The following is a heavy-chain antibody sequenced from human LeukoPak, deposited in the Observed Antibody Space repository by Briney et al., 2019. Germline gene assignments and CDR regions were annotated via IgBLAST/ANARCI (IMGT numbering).Heavy chain of an antibody. Sequence: PSETLSLTCTVSGGSITSSTYYWGWIRQPPAKGLEWIGRSTYSNPSLKDRVNISVDTSKNQFSLNLSSVTAADTAVYYCARTKYFGPDYWGQGTLVTVSS. J-gene: IGHJ4*02. CDR2: ST. V-gene: IGHV4-39*01. D-gene: IGHD2/OR15-2a*01. CDR1: GGSITSSTYY. CDR3: ARTKYFGPDY.